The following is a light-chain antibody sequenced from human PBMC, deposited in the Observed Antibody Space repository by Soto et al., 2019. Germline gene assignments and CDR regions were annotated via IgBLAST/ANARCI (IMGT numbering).Light chain of an antibody. Sequence: VLTQPPSVSAAPGQKVTISCSGSGSNIGNNYVSWYQQLPGTAPKLLIYDNDERPSGIPDRFSGSKSGTSATLGITGLQTGDEADYYCGTWDSSLSAYVFGTGTKVTVL. J-gene: IGLJ1*01. CDR1: GSNIGNNY. CDR2: DND. V-gene: IGLV1-51*01. CDR3: GTWDSSLSAYV.